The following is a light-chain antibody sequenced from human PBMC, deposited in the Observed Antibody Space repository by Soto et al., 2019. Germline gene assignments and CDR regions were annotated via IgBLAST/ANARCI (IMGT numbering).Light chain of an antibody. CDR1: SSNIGSYP. CDR3: AAWDDSLRGRV. CDR2: SDN. V-gene: IGLV1-44*01. J-gene: IGLJ2*01. Sequence: QSVLTQPPSASGTPGQRITISCSGSSSNIGSYPESWYQQQPATAATSLINSDNQRPSGVPGRSSGYRSGTSASLATSGLESDDEAEYYCAAWDDSLRGRVFGGGTKLTVL.